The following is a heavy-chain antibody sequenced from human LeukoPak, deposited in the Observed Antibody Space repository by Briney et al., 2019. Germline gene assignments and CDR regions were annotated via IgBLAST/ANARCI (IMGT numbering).Heavy chain of an antibody. CDR2: ISGSGGST. V-gene: IGHV3-23*01. CDR3: AKSHRGHCSTTTCDDEGDY. CDR1: GFTFSSYA. Sequence: PGGSLRLSCAASGFTFSSYAMSWVRQAPGKGLEWVSAISGSGGSTYYADSVRGRFTISRDNSKNTLYLQLNSLRAEDTAVCYCAKSHRGHCSTTTCDDEGDYWGQGTLVTVSS. D-gene: IGHD2-2*01. J-gene: IGHJ4*02.